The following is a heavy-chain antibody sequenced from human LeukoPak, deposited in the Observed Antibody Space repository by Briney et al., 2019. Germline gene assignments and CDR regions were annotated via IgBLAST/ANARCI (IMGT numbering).Heavy chain of an antibody. CDR3: TRTPYSSSPYYYGMDV. CDR1: GGSISSGGDY. J-gene: IGHJ6*02. Sequence: SQTLSLTCTVSGGSISSGGDYWSWIRLHPGKGLEWIGYIYYSGSTYYNPSLKSRVTISVDTSKNQLSLNLSSVTAADTAVYCCTRTPYSSSPYYYGMDVWGQGTTVTVSS. CDR2: IYYSGST. V-gene: IGHV4-31*03. D-gene: IGHD6-6*01.